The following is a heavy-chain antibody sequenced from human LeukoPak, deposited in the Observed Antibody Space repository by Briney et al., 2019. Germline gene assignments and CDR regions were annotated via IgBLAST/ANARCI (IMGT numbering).Heavy chain of an antibody. J-gene: IGHJ4*02. CDR3: ARGADSGYSSDK. D-gene: IGHD3-9*01. CDR1: GFTFSNYW. V-gene: IGHV3-74*01. Sequence: GRSLRLSCAASGFTFSNYWMHWVRQAAGKGLVWVSRINSDGRSTNYADSVKGLFTISRDNAKNTLYLQMNSLRAEDTAVYYCARGADSGYSSDKWGQGTLVSVSS. CDR2: INSDGRST.